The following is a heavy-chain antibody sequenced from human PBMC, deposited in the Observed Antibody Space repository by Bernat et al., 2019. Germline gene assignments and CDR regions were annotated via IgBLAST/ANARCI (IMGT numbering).Heavy chain of an antibody. Sequence: VQLVESGGGVVRPGRSLRLSCVASGFTFSDYSLHWVRQAPGKGLEWVAVVSYDGRNKYYADSVQARFIISRDDSENTLYLQMDSLKSEDTAVYYCVRDGAALYYYHGMDVWGRGTTVTVSS. D-gene: IGHD6-25*01. V-gene: IGHV3-30*04. CDR1: GFTFSDYS. CDR2: VSYDGRNK. J-gene: IGHJ6*02. CDR3: VRDGAALYYYHGMDV.